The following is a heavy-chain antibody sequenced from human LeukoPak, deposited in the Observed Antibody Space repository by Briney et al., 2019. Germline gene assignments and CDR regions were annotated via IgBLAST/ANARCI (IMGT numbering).Heavy chain of an antibody. CDR3: ARWKMELQRNAFDF. D-gene: IGHD1-26*01. CDR1: GFTFRTYW. Sequence: GGSLRLSCAASGFTFRTYWMSWIRQAPGKEPEWVADINQDRSEEYYLQSVRGRFTVPRDNAQNAVLLQMTNLRADDTAVYYCARWKMELQRNAFDFWGQGTVVTVSS. V-gene: IGHV3-7*01. J-gene: IGHJ3*01. CDR2: INQDRSEE.